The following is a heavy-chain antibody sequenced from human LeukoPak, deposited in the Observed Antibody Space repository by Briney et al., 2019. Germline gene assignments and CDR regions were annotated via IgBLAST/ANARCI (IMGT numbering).Heavy chain of an antibody. CDR1: GGSISSSSYY. D-gene: IGHD3-9*01. V-gene: IGHV4-39*07. J-gene: IGHJ5*02. CDR2: IYYSGST. Sequence: SETLSLTCTVSGGSISSSSYYWGWIRQPPGKGLEWIGSIYYSGSTYYNPSLKSRVTISVDTSKNQFSLKLSSVTAADTAVYYCARLRNAILTGYRFDPWGQGTLVTVSS. CDR3: ARLRNAILTGYRFDP.